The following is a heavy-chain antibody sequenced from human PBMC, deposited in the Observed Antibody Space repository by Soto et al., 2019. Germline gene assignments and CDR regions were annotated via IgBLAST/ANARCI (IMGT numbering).Heavy chain of an antibody. CDR2: ISGSGVST. Sequence: EVQLLESEGALVQPGGSLRLSCAASGFTFKDFAMSWVRLAPGRGLEWVSGISGSGVSTYYAASVKGRFTISRDNSKITVYLQMNSLRDEDTAIYYCARDRTFNFYYGMDVWGQGTTVTVSS. CDR3: ARDRTFNFYYGMDV. CDR1: GFTFKDFA. J-gene: IGHJ6*02. V-gene: IGHV3-23*01.